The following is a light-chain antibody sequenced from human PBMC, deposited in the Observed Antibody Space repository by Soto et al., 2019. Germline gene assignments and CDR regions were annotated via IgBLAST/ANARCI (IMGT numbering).Light chain of an antibody. CDR3: QQYGSSPRWT. J-gene: IGKJ1*01. CDR2: DAS. V-gene: IGKV3-20*01. Sequence: EIVLTQSPSTMGLSPGKRATLPCRASQSVSSYLAWYQQKPGQAPRPVXYDASNRATGIPARFSGSGSGTDFTLTIRRLEPEAFAVYYCQQYGSSPRWTFGQGTKVDI. CDR1: QSVSSY.